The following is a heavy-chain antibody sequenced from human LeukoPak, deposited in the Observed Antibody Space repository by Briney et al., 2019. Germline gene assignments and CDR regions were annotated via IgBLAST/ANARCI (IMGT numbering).Heavy chain of an antibody. CDR2: INHSGST. D-gene: IGHD3-3*01. J-gene: IGHJ4*02. CDR1: GGSISSYY. V-gene: IGHV4-34*01. Sequence: PSETLSLTCTVSGGSISSYYWSWIRQPPGKGLEWIGEINHSGSTNYNPSLKSRVTISVDTSKNQFSLKLSSVTAADTAVYYCARNRSGWVFGGPYDYWGQGTLVTVSS. CDR3: ARNRSGWVFGGPYDY.